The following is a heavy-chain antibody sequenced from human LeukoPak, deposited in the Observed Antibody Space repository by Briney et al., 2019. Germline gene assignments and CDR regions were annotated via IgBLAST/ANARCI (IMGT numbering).Heavy chain of an antibody. V-gene: IGHV1-69*13. CDR2: IIPIFGTA. D-gene: IGHD1-26*01. Sequence: GASVKVSCKASGGTFSSYAISWVRQAPGQGLEWMGGIIPIFGTANYAQKFQGRVTITADESTSTAYMELSSLRSEDTAVYYCARGPPEAQPPKWELGLNWFDPWGQGTLVTVSS. J-gene: IGHJ5*02. CDR3: ARGPPEAQPPKWELGLNWFDP. CDR1: GGTFSSYA.